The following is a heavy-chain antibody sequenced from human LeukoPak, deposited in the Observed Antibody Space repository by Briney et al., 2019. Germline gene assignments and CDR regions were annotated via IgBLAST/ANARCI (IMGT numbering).Heavy chain of an antibody. CDR2: IYYSGST. V-gene: IGHV4-59*08. D-gene: IGHD6-19*01. Sequence: PGGSLRLSCAASGFTFSSYAMSWIRQPPGKGLEWIGYIYYSGSTNYNPSLKSRVTISVDTSKNQFSLKLSSVTAADTAVYYCASLWYSSGWIDYWGQGTLVTVSS. CDR1: GFTFSSYA. J-gene: IGHJ4*02. CDR3: ASLWYSSGWIDY.